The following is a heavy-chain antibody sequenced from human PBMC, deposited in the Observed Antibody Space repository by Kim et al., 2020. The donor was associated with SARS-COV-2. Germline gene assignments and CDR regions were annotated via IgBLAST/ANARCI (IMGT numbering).Heavy chain of an antibody. CDR3: ARASSSGWRYYFDY. D-gene: IGHD6-19*01. V-gene: IGHV3-11*01. J-gene: IGHJ4*02. Sequence: ADSVKGRFTISRDNAKNSLYLQMNSLRAEDTAVYYCARASSSGWRYYFDYWGQGTLVTVSS.